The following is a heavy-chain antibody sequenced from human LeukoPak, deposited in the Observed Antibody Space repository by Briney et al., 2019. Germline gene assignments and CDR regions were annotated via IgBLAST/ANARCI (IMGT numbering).Heavy chain of an antibody. J-gene: IGHJ1*01. Sequence: GSLRLSCAASGFTFTNYAMSWVRQAPGKGLEWVSAISGNGGRTYYADSVRGRFTISGDNSKNTLFLQMNSLRAEDTAVYYCAKDPEYGCNFPEYFQHWGQGTLVTVSS. CDR3: AKDPEYGCNFPEYFQH. CDR2: ISGNGGRT. CDR1: GFTFTNYA. V-gene: IGHV3-23*01. D-gene: IGHD4-23*01.